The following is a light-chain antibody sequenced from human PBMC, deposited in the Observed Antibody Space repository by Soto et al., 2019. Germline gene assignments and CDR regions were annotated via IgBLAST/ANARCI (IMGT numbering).Light chain of an antibody. CDR2: SAS. CDR3: LQESNYPLT. V-gene: IGKV1-6*01. CDR1: QGVRDD. Sequence: IQITQSPSSLFASVGDRVTITFPASQGVRDDVGWYQQKPGKAPKLLIYSASTLQSGVPSRFRGSGSGTDFTLTISGLQPEDFATHYCLQESNYPLTFGGGTKVDIK. J-gene: IGKJ4*01.